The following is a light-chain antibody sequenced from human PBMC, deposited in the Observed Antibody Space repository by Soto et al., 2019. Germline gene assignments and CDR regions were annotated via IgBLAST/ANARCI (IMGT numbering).Light chain of an antibody. CDR3: NSYAGSNNWV. CDR2: EVN. V-gene: IGLV2-18*02. Sequence: QSALTQPASVSGSPGQSITISCTGTSSDIGSYNRVSWYQQPPGTAPKLIIYEVNNRPSGVPDRFSGSKSGNTASLTISGLQAEDEADYYCNSYAGSNNWVFGGGTKLTVL. J-gene: IGLJ3*02. CDR1: SSDIGSYNR.